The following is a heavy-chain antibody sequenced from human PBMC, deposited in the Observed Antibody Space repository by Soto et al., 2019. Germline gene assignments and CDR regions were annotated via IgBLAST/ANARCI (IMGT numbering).Heavy chain of an antibody. CDR2: ISWNSGSI. D-gene: IGHD3-3*01. CDR1: GFTFDDYA. CDR3: ARDHDFWSGTYYYYYGMDV. V-gene: IGHV3-9*01. J-gene: IGHJ6*02. Sequence: PGGSLRLSCAASGFTFDDYAMHWVRQAPGKGLEWVSGISWNSGSIDYADSVKGRFTISRDNAKNTLYLQMNSLRAEDTAVYYCARDHDFWSGTYYYYYGMDVWGQGTTVTVSS.